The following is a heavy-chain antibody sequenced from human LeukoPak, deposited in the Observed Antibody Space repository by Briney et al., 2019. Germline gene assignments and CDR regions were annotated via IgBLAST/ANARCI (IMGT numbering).Heavy chain of an antibody. CDR2: VYTSGST. CDR1: GGSFSGYY. D-gene: IGHD1-1*01. Sequence: SETLSLTCAVYGGSFSGYYWSWIRQPAGKGLEWIGRVYTSGSTNYNPSLKSRVTTSVDTSKNQFSLKLSSVTAADTAVYYCARGTWNSLDYWGQGTLVTVSS. J-gene: IGHJ4*02. CDR3: ARGTWNSLDY. V-gene: IGHV4-59*10.